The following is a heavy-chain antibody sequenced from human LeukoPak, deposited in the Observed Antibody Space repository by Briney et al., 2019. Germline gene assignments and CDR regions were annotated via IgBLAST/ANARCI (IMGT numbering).Heavy chain of an antibody. CDR1: NYTFTSHD. CDR2: ISPYTGNT. CDR3: ARDFRASSSLYMDV. J-gene: IGHJ6*03. Sequence: GASVKVSCKASNYTFTSHDISWVRQAPGQGLEWMGWISPYTGNTKYAQKFQGRVTMTTSTSTSIVYMELRSLRSDDTAVYYCARDFRASSSLYMDVWGKGTTVTVSS. V-gene: IGHV1-18*01. D-gene: IGHD6-6*01.